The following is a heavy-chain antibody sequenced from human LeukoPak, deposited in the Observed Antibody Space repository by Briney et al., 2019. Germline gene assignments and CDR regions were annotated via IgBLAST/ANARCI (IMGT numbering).Heavy chain of an antibody. CDR2: INHSGST. V-gene: IGHV4-34*01. CDR3: ARDRNYYDRPMDV. J-gene: IGHJ6*03. Sequence: KPSETLSLTCAVYGGSFSGYYWSWIRQPPGKGLEWIGEINHSGSTNYNPSLKSRVTISVDTSKNQFSLKLSSVTAADTAVYYCARDRNYYDRPMDVWGKGTTVTASS. D-gene: IGHD3-22*01. CDR1: GGSFSGYY.